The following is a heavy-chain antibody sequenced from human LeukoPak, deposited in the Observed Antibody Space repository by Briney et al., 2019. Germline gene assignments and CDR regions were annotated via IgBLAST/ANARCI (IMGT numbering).Heavy chain of an antibody. CDR1: GGTFSSYA. CDR3: ARVTQEYGGNEYYFDY. CDR2: IIPIFGTA. Sequence: EASVKVSCKASGGTFSSYAISWVRQAPGQGLGWMGGIIPIFGTANYAQKFQGRVTITADKSTSTAYMELSSPRSEDTAVYYCARVTQEYGGNEYYFDYWGKGTLVTVSS. V-gene: IGHV1-69*06. J-gene: IGHJ4*02. D-gene: IGHD4-23*01.